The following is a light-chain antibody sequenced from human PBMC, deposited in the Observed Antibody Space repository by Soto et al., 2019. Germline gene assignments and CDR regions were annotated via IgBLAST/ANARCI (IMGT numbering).Light chain of an antibody. Sequence: DIQMTQSPYSLSASVGDRVTITCRASQSSSSYLNWYQQKPGKAPELLIYAASSLQSGVPSRFSGSGSGTDFTHTISSLQPEDFATYYWQQSYTTPLTFGGGTKVESK. J-gene: IGKJ4*01. CDR1: QSSSSY. V-gene: IGKV1-39*01. CDR2: AAS. CDR3: QQSYTTPLT.